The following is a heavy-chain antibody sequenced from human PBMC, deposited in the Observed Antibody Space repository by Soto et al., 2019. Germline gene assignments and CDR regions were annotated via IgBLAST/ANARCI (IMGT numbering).Heavy chain of an antibody. CDR2: IWYDGSNK. Sequence: GGSLRLSCAASGFTFSSYGMHWVRQAPGKGLEWVAVIWYDGSNKYYADSVKGRFTISRDNSKNTLYLQMNSLRAEDTAVYYCARDSTFIGITGTEFDYWGQGTLVTVSS. D-gene: IGHD1-20*01. J-gene: IGHJ4*02. V-gene: IGHV3-33*01. CDR1: GFTFSSYG. CDR3: ARDSTFIGITGTEFDY.